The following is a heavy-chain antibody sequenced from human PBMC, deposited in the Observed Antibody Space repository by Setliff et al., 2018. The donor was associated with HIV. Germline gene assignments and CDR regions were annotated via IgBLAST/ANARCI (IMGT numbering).Heavy chain of an antibody. D-gene: IGHD2-15*01. CDR2: INHRGST. Sequence: PSETLSLTCAVYGGSFSGYYWSWIRQPPGKGLGWIGEINHRGSTNYNPSLKSRVTISVDTSKNQFSLKLSSVTAADTAVYYCAISNFWSGGSCHLTWFDPWGQGVKVTVSS. CDR3: AISNFWSGGSCHLTWFDP. J-gene: IGHJ5*02. CDR1: GGSFSGYY. V-gene: IGHV4-34*01.